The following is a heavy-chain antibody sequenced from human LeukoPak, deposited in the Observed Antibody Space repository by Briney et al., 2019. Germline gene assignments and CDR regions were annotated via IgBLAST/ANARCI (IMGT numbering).Heavy chain of an antibody. CDR1: GGTFSSYA. J-gene: IGHJ4*02. V-gene: IGHV1-69*13. D-gene: IGHD3-22*01. CDR3: ARDRREVYDSSGYYFRFHY. CDR2: IIPIFGTA. Sequence: GASVKVSCKASGGTFSSYAISWVRQAPGQGLEWMGGIIPIFGTANYAQKFQGRVTITADESTSTAYMELSSLRSEDTAVYYCARDRREVYDSSGYYFRFHYWGQGTLVTVSS.